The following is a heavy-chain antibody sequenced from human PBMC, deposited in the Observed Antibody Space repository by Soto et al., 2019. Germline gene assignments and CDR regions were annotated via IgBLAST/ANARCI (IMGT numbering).Heavy chain of an antibody. CDR1: GASISGFY. CDR2: IYATGTT. Sequence: PSETLSLTCTVSGASISGFYWSWIRKSAGKGLEWIGRIYATGTTDYNPSLKSRVMMSVDTSKKQFSLKVGSVTAADTAVYYLASHSLYGMDVWGQGTTVTVSS. CDR3: ASHSLYGMDV. J-gene: IGHJ6*02. V-gene: IGHV4-4*07.